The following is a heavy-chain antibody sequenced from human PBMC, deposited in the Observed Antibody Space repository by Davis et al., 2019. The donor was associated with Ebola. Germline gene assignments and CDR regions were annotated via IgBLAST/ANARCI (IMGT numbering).Heavy chain of an antibody. D-gene: IGHD3-16*01. V-gene: IGHV4-39*02. CDR2: LYYSGST. J-gene: IGHJ4*02. CDR3: ARGRPSMLADY. Sequence: SETLSLTCTVSGGSISSSSYCWGWIRQPPGKGLEWIGSLYYSGSTYYNPSLKSRVTISVDTSKNHFSLKLSSVTAADTAVYYCARGRPSMLADYWGLGTLVTVSS. CDR1: GGSISSSSYC.